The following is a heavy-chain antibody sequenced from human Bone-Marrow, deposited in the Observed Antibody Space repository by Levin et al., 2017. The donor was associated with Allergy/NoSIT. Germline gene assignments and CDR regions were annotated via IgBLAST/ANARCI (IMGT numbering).Heavy chain of an antibody. D-gene: IGHD3-9*01. Sequence: GGSLRLSCAASGFTFSSYAMSWVRQAPGKGLEWVSAISGTGGSTYYADSVKGRFTVSRDNSKSTLYLQMNGLRAEDTAVYYCAKETAYEDLLTGYFGYWGQGNLVTVSS. J-gene: IGHJ4*02. CDR1: GFTFSSYA. CDR3: AKETAYEDLLTGYFGY. CDR2: ISGTGGST. V-gene: IGHV3-23*01.